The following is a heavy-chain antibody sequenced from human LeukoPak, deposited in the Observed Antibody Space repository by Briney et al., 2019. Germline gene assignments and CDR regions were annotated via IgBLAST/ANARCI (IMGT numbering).Heavy chain of an antibody. Sequence: PSETLSLTCAVYGGSFSGYYWSWIRQPPGKGLEWIGEINHSGSTNYNPSLKSRVTISVDTSKNQFSLKLSSVTAADTAVYYCARGAGFIVVVPAAIVDWFDPWGQGTLVTVSS. V-gene: IGHV4-34*01. CDR2: INHSGST. J-gene: IGHJ5*02. CDR3: ARGAGFIVVVPAAIVDWFDP. CDR1: GGSFSGYY. D-gene: IGHD2-2*01.